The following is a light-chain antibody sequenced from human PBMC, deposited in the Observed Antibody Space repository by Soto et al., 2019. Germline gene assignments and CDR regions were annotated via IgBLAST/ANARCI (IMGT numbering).Light chain of an antibody. CDR2: DAS. Sequence: DIQLTQSPSSLSASVGDKVTITWRASQSIRSYLNWVQQKPGKAPKLLIYDASSLQTGVPSRFSGSGSGTDFSLAISSLPPEYFATYYCQQSYSTPPWTFGQGTKVEIK. CDR1: QSIRSY. V-gene: IGKV1-39*01. CDR3: QQSYSTPPWT. J-gene: IGKJ1*01.